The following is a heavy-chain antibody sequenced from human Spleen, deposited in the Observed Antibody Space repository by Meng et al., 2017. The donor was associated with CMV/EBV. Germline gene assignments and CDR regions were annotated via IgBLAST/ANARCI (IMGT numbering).Heavy chain of an antibody. Sequence: SGGSSSSTNWWSWVRQPPGKGLEWIGEIYHSGSTNSNPSLKSRVTISVDKSKNQFSLKMNSVTAADTAVYYCARDYEESIAAAGTKGYWGQGTLVTVSS. CDR1: GGSSSSTNW. V-gene: IGHV4-4*02. D-gene: IGHD6-13*01. CDR2: IYHSGST. J-gene: IGHJ4*02. CDR3: ARDYEESIAAAGTKGY.